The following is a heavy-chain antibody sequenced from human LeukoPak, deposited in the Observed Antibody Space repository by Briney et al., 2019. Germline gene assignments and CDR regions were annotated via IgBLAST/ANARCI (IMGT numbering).Heavy chain of an antibody. D-gene: IGHD2-2*01. CDR1: GGSFSGYY. V-gene: IGHV4-34*01. CDR3: ARGPKSDIVVVPAAAYDY. J-gene: IGHJ4*02. CDR2: INHSGST. Sequence: PSETLSLTCAVYGGSFSGYYWSWIRQPPGKGLEWIGEINHSGSTNYNPSLKSRVTISVDTSKNRFSLKLSSVTAADTAVYYCARGPKSDIVVVPAAAYDYWGQGTLVTVSS.